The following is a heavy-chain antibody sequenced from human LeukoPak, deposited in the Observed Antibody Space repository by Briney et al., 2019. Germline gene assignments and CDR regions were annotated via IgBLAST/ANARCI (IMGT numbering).Heavy chain of an antibody. CDR3: ASTTGQLAKNWFDP. V-gene: IGHV4-39*07. Sequence: SETLSLTCTVSGVSISSSSYYWGWIRQPPGKGLEWIGSIYYSGSTYYNPSLKSRVTISVDTSKNQFSLKLSSVTAADTAVYYCASTTGQLAKNWFDPWGQGTLVTVSS. CDR2: IYYSGST. D-gene: IGHD6-13*01. CDR1: GVSISSSSYY. J-gene: IGHJ5*02.